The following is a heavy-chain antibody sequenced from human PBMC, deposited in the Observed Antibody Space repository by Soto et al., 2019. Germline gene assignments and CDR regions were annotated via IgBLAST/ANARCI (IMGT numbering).Heavy chain of an antibody. J-gene: IGHJ4*02. CDR1: GFSFSISP. CDR3: ARDPKTSGGQNWAFNYFDS. V-gene: IGHV3-30-3*01. Sequence: QVQLVESGGGVVQPGRSPRLSCAASGFSFSISPMHWVRQAPGKGPEWVALISYDGTNKFYADSVKGRFTISRDNSKSTLYLQVDSLRPEDAAVYYCARDPKTSGGQNWAFNYFDSWGQGTLVTVSS. CDR2: ISYDGTNK. D-gene: IGHD7-27*01.